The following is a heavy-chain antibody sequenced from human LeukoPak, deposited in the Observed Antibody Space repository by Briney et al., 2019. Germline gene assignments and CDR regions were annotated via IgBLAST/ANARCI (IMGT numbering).Heavy chain of an antibody. J-gene: IGHJ3*02. D-gene: IGHD4-23*01. Sequence: PGGSLRLSCAASGFSLSGYGMHWVRQAPGKGLEWVAVIWSDGRNKDYIDSVKGRFTISRDESKNMLYLQMNSLRAEDTAVYYCARDDYGGKLDIWGQGTVVTVSS. CDR3: ARDDYGGKLDI. V-gene: IGHV3-33*01. CDR2: IWSDGRNK. CDR1: GFSLSGYG.